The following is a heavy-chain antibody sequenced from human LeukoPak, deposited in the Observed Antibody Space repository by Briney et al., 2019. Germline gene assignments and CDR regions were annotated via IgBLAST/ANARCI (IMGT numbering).Heavy chain of an antibody. CDR2: INPNSGGT. V-gene: IGHV1-2*02. CDR3: ARGGGIVATITGWFDP. CDR1: GYTFTGYY. Sequence: ASVRVSCKASGYTFTGYYMHWVRQAPGQGLEWMGWINPNSGGTNYAQKFQGRVTITRDTSISTAYMELSRLRSDDTAVYYCARGGGIVATITGWFDPWGQGTLVTVSS. D-gene: IGHD5-12*01. J-gene: IGHJ5*02.